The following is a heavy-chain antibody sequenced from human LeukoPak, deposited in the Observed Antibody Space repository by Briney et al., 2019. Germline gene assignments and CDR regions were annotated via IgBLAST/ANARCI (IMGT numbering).Heavy chain of an antibody. D-gene: IGHD3-10*01. Sequence: SETLSLTCTVSGGSISSSSYYWGWIRQPPGKGLEWTGSIYYSGSTYYNPSLKSRVTISVDTSKNQFSLKLSSVTAADTAVYYCATFYGSGSSGLIDYWGQGTLVTVSS. CDR2: IYYSGST. CDR3: ATFYGSGSSGLIDY. V-gene: IGHV4-39*01. CDR1: GGSISSSSYY. J-gene: IGHJ4*02.